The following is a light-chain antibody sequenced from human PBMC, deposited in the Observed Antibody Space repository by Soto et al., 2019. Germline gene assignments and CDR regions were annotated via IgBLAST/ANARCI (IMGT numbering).Light chain of an antibody. CDR1: SSDVGSYNF. CDR3: CSYAGSSTWV. V-gene: IGLV2-23*01. Sequence: QAALTQPASVSGSPGQAITISCTGTSSDVGSYNFVSWYQQHPGKAPKVMSYEGSKRTSGVSNRFSGSKTGNTASLTISGLQAEDEADYYCCSYAGSSTWVFGTGTTLTVL. J-gene: IGLJ1*01. CDR2: EGS.